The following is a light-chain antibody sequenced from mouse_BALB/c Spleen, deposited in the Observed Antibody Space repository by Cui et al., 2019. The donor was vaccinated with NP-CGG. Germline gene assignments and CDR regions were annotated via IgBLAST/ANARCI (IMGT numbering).Light chain of an antibody. CDR1: TGAVTTSNY. Sequence: HAVATQSSALTTSPGETVTFTCRSSTGAVTTSNYANWVQEKPDHLFTGLIGGTNNRAPGVPARFSGSLIGDKAALTITGAQTEDEAIYFCALWYSNHWVFGGGTKLTVL. V-gene: IGLV1*01. CDR3: ALWYSNHWV. CDR2: GTN. J-gene: IGLJ1*01.